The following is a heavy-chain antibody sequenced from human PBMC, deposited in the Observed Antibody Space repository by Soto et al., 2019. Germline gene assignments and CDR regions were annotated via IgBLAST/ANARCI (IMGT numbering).Heavy chain of an antibody. V-gene: IGHV4-30-4*01. CDR3: ARASYESSTYYLDY. J-gene: IGHJ4*02. CDR1: GASISSGDYY. D-gene: IGHD3-22*01. Sequence: QVQLQESGPGLVKPSQTLSLTCTVSGASISSGDYYWTWIRQPPGKGLEWIGSIYYTGNTYYNPSLKRRVTISVDTSNSQFSLKLSSVTAADTAVYYCARASYESSTYYLDYWGQGTLVTVSS. CDR2: IYYTGNT.